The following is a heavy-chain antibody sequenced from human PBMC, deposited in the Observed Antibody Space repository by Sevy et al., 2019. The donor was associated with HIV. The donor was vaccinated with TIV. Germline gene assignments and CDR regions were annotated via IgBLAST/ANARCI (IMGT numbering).Heavy chain of an antibody. D-gene: IGHD2-8*01. V-gene: IGHV3-23*01. Sequence: GESLKISCAASGFTFSKYSMSWVRQPPGKGLEWVSTLSFGCGEINYTDSVKGRFTISRDNSKSSVYLQMNNLRPEDTAVYYCAREGCTKPHDYWGQGTLVTVSS. J-gene: IGHJ4*02. CDR1: GFTFSKYS. CDR2: LSFGCGEI. CDR3: AREGCTKPHDY.